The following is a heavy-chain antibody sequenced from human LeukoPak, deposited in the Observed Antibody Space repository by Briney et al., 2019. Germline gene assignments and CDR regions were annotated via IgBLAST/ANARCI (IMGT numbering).Heavy chain of an antibody. CDR1: GFTFSSYG. V-gene: IGHV3-30*02. CDR3: AKEYCSGGSCLNY. D-gene: IGHD2-15*01. CDR2: IRYDGSNK. Sequence: PGGSLRLSCAASGFTFSSYGMHWVRQAPDKGLEWVAFIRYDGSNKYYADSVKGRFTISRDNSKNTLYLQMNSLRAEDTAVYYCAKEYCSGGSCLNYWGQGTLVTVSS. J-gene: IGHJ4*02.